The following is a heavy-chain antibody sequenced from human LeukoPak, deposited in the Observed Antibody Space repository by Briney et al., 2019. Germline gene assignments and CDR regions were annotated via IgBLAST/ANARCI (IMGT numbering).Heavy chain of an antibody. CDR2: IYYSGST. CDR3: ARGWPERGYYYYYMDV. Sequence: PSETLSLTCTVSGGSISSYYWSWIRQPPGKGLEWIGYIYYSGSTNYNPSLKSRVTISVDTSKNQFSLKLSSVTAADTAVYYCARGWPERGYYYYYMDVWGKGTTVTVSS. D-gene: IGHD1-14*01. J-gene: IGHJ6*03. V-gene: IGHV4-59*01. CDR1: GGSISSYY.